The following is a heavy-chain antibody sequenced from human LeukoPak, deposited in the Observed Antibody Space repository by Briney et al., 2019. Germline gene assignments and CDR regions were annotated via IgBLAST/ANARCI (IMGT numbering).Heavy chain of an antibody. CDR2: LNTYNGNT. CDR1: GYTFTRYG. J-gene: IGHJ4*02. Sequence: ASVKVSCKASGYTFTRYGISWVRQAPGQGLEWMGWLNTYNGNTNYVQNLQGRFTMTTDTSTRTAYMELRSLRCDDTAVYYCARIRVVVGATPKYYFDYWGQGTLITVSS. D-gene: IGHD1-26*01. CDR3: ARIRVVVGATPKYYFDY. V-gene: IGHV1-18*01.